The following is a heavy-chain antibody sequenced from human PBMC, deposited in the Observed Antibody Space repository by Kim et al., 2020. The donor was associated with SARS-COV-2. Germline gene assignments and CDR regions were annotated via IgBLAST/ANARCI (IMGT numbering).Heavy chain of an antibody. CDR2: TYYRSKWYN. CDR3: ARDLVVPAAINYYYYGMDV. J-gene: IGHJ6*02. V-gene: IGHV6-1*01. CDR1: GDSVSSNSAA. Sequence: SQTLSLTCAISGDSVSSNSAAWNWIRQSPSRSLEWLGRTYYRSKWYNDYAVSVKSRITINPDTSKNQFSLQLNSVTPEDTAVYYCARDLVVPAAINYYYYGMDVWGQGTTVTVSS. D-gene: IGHD2-2*01.